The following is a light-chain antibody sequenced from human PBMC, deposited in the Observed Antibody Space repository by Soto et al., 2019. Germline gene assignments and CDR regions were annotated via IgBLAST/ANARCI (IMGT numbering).Light chain of an antibody. CDR1: QSINIY. CDR3: QQYMSYS. Sequence: DIQMTQSPSSLSASVGDSVTITCRASQSINIYLSWYQQKPGTAPKLLIYHASTLESGVPSRFSGSGSGTEFTLTISSLQPDDFATYYCQQYMSYSFGQGTKVDIK. CDR2: HAS. J-gene: IGKJ1*01. V-gene: IGKV1-5*01.